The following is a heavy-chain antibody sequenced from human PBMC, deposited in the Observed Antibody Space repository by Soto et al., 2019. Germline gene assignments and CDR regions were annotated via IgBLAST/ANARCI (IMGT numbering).Heavy chain of an antibody. V-gene: IGHV3-72*01. J-gene: IGHJ6*02. CDR3: AREIRRDYYYYYPLDV. Sequence: SGGSLILSGLASGFTFTDHYMDWVRQAPWAGLEWIAGTKNKPNNYTTTYAASVKGRFTITRDDSESSLYLQMNNLTTEATAVYYCAREIRRDYYYYYPLDVWGQGTPVTVSS. CDR2: TKNKPNNYTT. CDR1: GFTFTDHY.